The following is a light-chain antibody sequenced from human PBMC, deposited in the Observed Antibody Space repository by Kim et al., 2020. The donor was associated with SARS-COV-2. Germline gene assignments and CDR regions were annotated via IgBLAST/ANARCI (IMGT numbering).Light chain of an antibody. J-gene: IGLJ1*01. V-gene: IGLV1-40*01. CDR1: ISHNGACYD. CDR2: GNS. Sequence: VTSSATWSISHNGACYDVHWYHHLPGTAPKLLIDGNSNRPSGVPDRFSGSKSGTSASLAITGLQAEDEADYYCQSYDSSLSGFYVFGTGTKVTVL. CDR3: QSYDSSLSGFYV.